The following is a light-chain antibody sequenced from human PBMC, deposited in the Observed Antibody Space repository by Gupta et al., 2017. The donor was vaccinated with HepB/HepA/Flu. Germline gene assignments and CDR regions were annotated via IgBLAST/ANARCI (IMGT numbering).Light chain of an antibody. V-gene: IGLV1-40*01. CDR3: QTYDSSLSGHV. Sequence: QSVLTQPPPVSGAPGQRVTIPCTGRISNIGAGYNVQWYQHLPGTAPKLLIFRNSNRPSGVPDRFSGSKSGTSASLAISGLQAEDEADYYCQTYDSSLSGHVFGTGTKVTVL. CDR1: ISNIGAGYN. CDR2: RNS. J-gene: IGLJ1*01.